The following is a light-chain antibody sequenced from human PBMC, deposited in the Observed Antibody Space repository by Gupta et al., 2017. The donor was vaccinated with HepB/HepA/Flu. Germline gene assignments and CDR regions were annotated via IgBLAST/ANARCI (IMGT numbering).Light chain of an antibody. CDR2: DVT. Sequence: QSALTQPASVSGSPGQSITISCTGTSSDVGGYNSVSWYQQYPGKAPKLLIYDVTARPSGISTRFSASKSGNTASLTISGLQTEDEADYFCSSFTRSTSTRVRFGGGTKVTVL. CDR3: SSFTRSTSTRVR. J-gene: IGLJ3*02. V-gene: IGLV2-14*03. CDR1: SSDVGGYNS.